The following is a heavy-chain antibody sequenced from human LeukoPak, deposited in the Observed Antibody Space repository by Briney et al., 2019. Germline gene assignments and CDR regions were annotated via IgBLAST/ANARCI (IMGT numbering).Heavy chain of an antibody. V-gene: IGHV5-51*01. CDR1: GHSFTSYW. J-gene: IGHJ3*02. D-gene: IGHD5-18*01. CDR3: ATPVDTAMADAFDI. CDR2: IYPGDSDT. Sequence: GESLQISCQGSGHSFTSYWIAWVRPMPGKGLEWMGIIYPGDSDTRYSPSFQGQVTISADKSISTAYLQWSSLKASDTAMYYCATPVDTAMADAFDIWGQGTMVTVSS.